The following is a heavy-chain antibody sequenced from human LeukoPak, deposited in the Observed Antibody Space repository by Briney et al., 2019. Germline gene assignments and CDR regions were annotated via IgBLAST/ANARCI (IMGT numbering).Heavy chain of an antibody. V-gene: IGHV4-39*07. CDR1: GGSISSSYYY. CDR3: AKGAGGFSYYNWFDP. D-gene: IGHD5-18*01. J-gene: IGHJ5*02. CDR2: IYYSGTT. Sequence: PSETLSLTCTVSGGSISSSYYYWGWIRQPPGTGLEWIGSIYYSGTTHYSPSLESRVTISVDTSKNQFSLKLASVTAADTAIYYCAKGAGGFSYYNWFDPWGQGTLVTVSS.